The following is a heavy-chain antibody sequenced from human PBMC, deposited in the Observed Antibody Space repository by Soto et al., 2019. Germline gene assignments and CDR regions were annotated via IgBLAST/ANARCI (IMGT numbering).Heavy chain of an antibody. V-gene: IGHV3-33*01. J-gene: IGHJ4*02. CDR2: IWYDGSNK. Sequence: QVQLVESGGGVVQPGRSLRLSCAASGFTFSSYGMHWVRQAPGKGLEWVAVIWYDGSNKYYADSVKGRFTISRDNSKNTLDLQMNSLSAEDTAVYYGARDGRAARPCYYCDYWGQGTLVTVSS. CDR3: ARDGRAARPCYYCDY. CDR1: GFTFSSYG. D-gene: IGHD6-6*01.